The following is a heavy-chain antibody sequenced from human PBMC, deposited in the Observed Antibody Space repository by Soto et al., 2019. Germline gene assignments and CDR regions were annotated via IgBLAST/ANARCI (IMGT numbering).Heavy chain of an antibody. CDR1: GDSVPSNTAA. CDR3: ARDSPPRLTATMRFAP. J-gene: IGHJ5*02. V-gene: IGHV6-1*01. Sequence: SQTLSLTCAISGDSVPSNTAAYYWIRQSPSRGLEWLGRTYYRSKWYYDYAVSVKGRISITPDTSKNQFSLNLKSVTPADAAVYYCARDSPPRLTATMRFAPWGQGTQVTVSS. CDR2: TYYRSKWYY. D-gene: IGHD1-7*01.